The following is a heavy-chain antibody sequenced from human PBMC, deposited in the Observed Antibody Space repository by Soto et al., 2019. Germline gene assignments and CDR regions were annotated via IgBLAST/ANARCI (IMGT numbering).Heavy chain of an antibody. CDR1: GGSISSYY. CDR3: ARQPLYGSGRHAPYYYYYMDV. CDR2: IYYSGST. J-gene: IGHJ6*03. Sequence: SETLSLTCTVSGGSISSYYWSWIRQPPGKGLEWIGYIYYSGSTNYNPSLKSRVTISVDTSKNQFSLKLSSVTAADTAMYYCARQPLYGSGRHAPYYYYYMDVWGKGTTVTVSS. D-gene: IGHD3-10*01. V-gene: IGHV4-59*08.